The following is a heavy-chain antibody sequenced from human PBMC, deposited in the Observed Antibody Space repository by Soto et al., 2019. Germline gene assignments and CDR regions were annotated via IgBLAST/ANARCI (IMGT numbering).Heavy chain of an antibody. CDR3: ARPHAAVAGRGDAFDI. Sequence: SETLSLTCTVSGGSISSSSYYWGWIRQPPGKGLEWIGSIYYSGSTYYNPSLKSRVTISVDTSKNQFSLKLSSVTAADTAVYYCARPHAAVAGRGDAFDIWGQGTMVTVSS. D-gene: IGHD6-19*01. CDR2: IYYSGST. V-gene: IGHV4-39*01. J-gene: IGHJ3*02. CDR1: GGSISSSSYY.